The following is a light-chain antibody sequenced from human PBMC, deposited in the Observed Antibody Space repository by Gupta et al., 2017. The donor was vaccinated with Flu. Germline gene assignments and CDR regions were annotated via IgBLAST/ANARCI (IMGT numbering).Light chain of an antibody. CDR1: QSLSSNS. CDR2: GAS. J-gene: IGKJ2*01. Sequence: EIVLTQSPATLSLSPGERATLSCRASQSLSSNSLAWYQQKPGQAPRLLMYGASRRTAGVPDRFSGSGSATEFTLTISSREPEDFALYSCHHEGNSPYTFGQGTKLEI. V-gene: IGKV3-20*01. CDR3: HHEGNSPYT.